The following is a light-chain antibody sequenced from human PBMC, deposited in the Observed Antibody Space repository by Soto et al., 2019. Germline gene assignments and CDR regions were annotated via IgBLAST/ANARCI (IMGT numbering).Light chain of an antibody. CDR1: ALPKQY. CDR3: HVWDSSSEHV. V-gene: IGLV3-25*02. J-gene: IGLJ1*01. Sequence: SYELTQPPSVSVSPGQTARITCSGDALPKQYAYWYQQKPGQAPVLVIYKDSERPSGIPERFSGSSSGTTVTLTISGVQAEDEADYFCHVWDSSSEHVFGTGTKVTVL. CDR2: KDS.